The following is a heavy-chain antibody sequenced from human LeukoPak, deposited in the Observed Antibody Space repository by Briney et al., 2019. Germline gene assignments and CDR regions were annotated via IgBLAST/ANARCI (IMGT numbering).Heavy chain of an antibody. V-gene: IGHV1-69*04. Sequence: PVKVSCKASGGTFSSYAISWVRQAPGQGLEWMGRIIPILGIANYAQKFQGRVTITADKSTSTAYMELSSLRSEDTAVYYCATGGGSNGYHYWYFELWGRGTLVTVSS. CDR2: IIPILGIA. J-gene: IGHJ2*01. CDR3: ATGGGSNGYHYWYFEL. D-gene: IGHD3-22*01. CDR1: GGTFSSYA.